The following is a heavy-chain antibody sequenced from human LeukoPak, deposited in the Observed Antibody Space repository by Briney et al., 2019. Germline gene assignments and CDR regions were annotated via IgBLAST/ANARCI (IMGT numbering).Heavy chain of an antibody. Sequence: GGSLRLSCAASGFTFSSYSMIWVRQAPGKGLEWFSYISSSSSTIYYADSVKGRFTISRDNAKNSLYLQMNSLRAEDTAVYYCARDRGWELRYDAFDIWGQGTMVTVSS. D-gene: IGHD1-26*01. V-gene: IGHV3-48*04. J-gene: IGHJ3*02. CDR1: GFTFSSYS. CDR2: ISSSSSTI. CDR3: ARDRGWELRYDAFDI.